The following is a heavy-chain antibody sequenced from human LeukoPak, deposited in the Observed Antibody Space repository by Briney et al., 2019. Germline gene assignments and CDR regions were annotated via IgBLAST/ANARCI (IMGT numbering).Heavy chain of an antibody. J-gene: IGHJ3*02. CDR1: GYTFTGYY. V-gene: IGHV1-69*13. CDR3: AREWKLKYYYGSGSYSLQLPPDAFDI. CDR2: IIPMFATG. Sequence: ASVKVSCKASGYTFTGYYMHWVRQAPGQGLEWMGGIIPMFATGNYAQKFQGRVTITADESSSTAYMELSSLRSEDTAMYYCAREWKLKYYYGSGSYSLQLPPDAFDIWGQGTMVTVSS. D-gene: IGHD3-10*01.